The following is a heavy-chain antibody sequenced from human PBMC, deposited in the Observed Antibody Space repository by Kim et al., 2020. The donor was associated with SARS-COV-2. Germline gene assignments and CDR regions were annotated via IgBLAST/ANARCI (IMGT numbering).Heavy chain of an antibody. CDR1: GGSISSSSYY. Sequence: SETLSLTCTVSGGSISSSSYYWGWIRQPPGKGLEWIGSIYYSGSTYYNPSLKSRVTISVDTSKNQFSLKLSSVTAADTAVYYCARDRRDGSYLDYWGQGTLVTVSS. V-gene: IGHV4-39*07. D-gene: IGHD1-26*01. J-gene: IGHJ4*02. CDR2: IYYSGST. CDR3: ARDRRDGSYLDY.